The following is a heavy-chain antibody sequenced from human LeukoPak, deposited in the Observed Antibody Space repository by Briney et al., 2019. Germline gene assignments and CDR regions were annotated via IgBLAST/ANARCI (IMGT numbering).Heavy chain of an antibody. J-gene: IGHJ6*02. D-gene: IGHD4-17*01. V-gene: IGHV1-2*02. CDR2: INPNSGGT. Sequence: ASVKVSCKASGYTFTGYYMHWVRQAPGQGLEWMGWINPNSGGTNYAQKFQGRVTMTRDTSISTAYMELSRLRSDDTAVYYCAGPYGDRLHYYYYYGMDVWGQGTTVTVSS. CDR1: GYTFTGYY. CDR3: AGPYGDRLHYYYYYGMDV.